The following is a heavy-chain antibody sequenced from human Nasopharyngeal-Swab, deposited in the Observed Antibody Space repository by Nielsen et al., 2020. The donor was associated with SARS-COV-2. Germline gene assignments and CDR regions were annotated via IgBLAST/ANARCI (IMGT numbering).Heavy chain of an antibody. J-gene: IGHJ4*02. CDR3: ARYVNDYGLFDY. V-gene: IGHV3-11*01. CDR1: GFTFSDYY. CDR2: ISSSGSTI. D-gene: IGHD4-17*01. Sequence: GESLKISCAASGFTFSDYYMSWIRQPPGKGLEWVSYISSSGSTIYYADSVKGRFTISRDNAKNSLYLQMNSLRAEDTAVYYCARYVNDYGLFDYWGQGTLVTVSS.